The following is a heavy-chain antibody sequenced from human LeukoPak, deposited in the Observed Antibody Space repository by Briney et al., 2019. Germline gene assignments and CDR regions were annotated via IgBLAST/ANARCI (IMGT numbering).Heavy chain of an antibody. CDR2: IHSSGYT. CDR1: GASISSHY. J-gene: IGHJ6*02. Sequence: PSETLSLTCIVSGASISSHYWSWIRQPPGKGPEWIGYIHSSGYTNYNPSLQSRVTISTHMSEDQFSLRLTSVTAADTAVYYCARLGQITMVRGQSYYYHSMDVWGQGTTVTVSS. CDR3: ARLGQITMVRGQSYYYHSMDV. V-gene: IGHV4-59*11. D-gene: IGHD3-10*01.